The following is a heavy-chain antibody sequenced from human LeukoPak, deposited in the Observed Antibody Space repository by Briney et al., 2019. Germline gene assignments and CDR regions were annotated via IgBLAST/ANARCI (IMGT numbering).Heavy chain of an antibody. CDR3: AREEWELLYAFDI. Sequence: ASVKVSCKASGYTFTGYYMHWVRQAPGQGLEWMGWINPNSGGTNYAQKFQGRVTMTRDTSISTAYMELSRLRSDDTAVYYCAREEWELLYAFDIWGQGTMVTVSS. D-gene: IGHD1-26*01. V-gene: IGHV1-2*02. J-gene: IGHJ3*02. CDR2: INPNSGGT. CDR1: GYTFTGYY.